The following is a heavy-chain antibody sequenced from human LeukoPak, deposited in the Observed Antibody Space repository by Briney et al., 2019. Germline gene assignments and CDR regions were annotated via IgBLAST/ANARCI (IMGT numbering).Heavy chain of an antibody. Sequence: ASVKVSCEASGYTFSGYYIHWVRQAPGQGLEWLGWINPYTGGTNFPQKFQGRITLTRDTHINTAYMELSGLTSDDTAVYTCARVSGGASYFDFWGQGTLVTVSS. V-gene: IGHV1-2*02. CDR1: GYTFSGYY. D-gene: IGHD3-10*01. CDR2: INPYTGGT. CDR3: ARVSGGASYFDF. J-gene: IGHJ4*02.